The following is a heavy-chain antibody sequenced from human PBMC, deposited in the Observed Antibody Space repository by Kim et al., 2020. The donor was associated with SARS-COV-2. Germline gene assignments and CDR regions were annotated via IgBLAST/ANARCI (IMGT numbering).Heavy chain of an antibody. D-gene: IGHD3-10*01. J-gene: IGHJ6*02. CDR1: GYSFTSYW. CDR2: IYPGDSDT. V-gene: IGHV5-51*01. CDR3: ARHAREVRGVIIMGGMVPHRYGMDV. Sequence: GESLKISCKGSGYSFTSYWIGWVRQMPGKGLEWMGIIYPGDSDTRYSPSFQGQVTISADKSISTAYLQWSSLKASDTAMYYCARHAREVRGVIIMGGMVPHRYGMDVWGQGTTVTVSS.